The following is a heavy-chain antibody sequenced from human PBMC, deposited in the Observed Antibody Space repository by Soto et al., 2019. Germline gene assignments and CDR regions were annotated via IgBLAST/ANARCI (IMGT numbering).Heavy chain of an antibody. CDR2: MYYCGST. J-gene: IGHJ4*02. Sequence: TVSGASISSFYWSWIRQSPERGLEWIWHMYYCGSTTHNPPLKSVVSIALDRAKNHPSLQVPSVTAADTAVYYCARDRGFLDYFGGPYRSGGYFEFWGQGTLVPVSS. CDR1: GASISSFY. D-gene: IGHD3-16*02. V-gene: IGHV4-59*01. CDR3: ARDRGFLDYFGGPYRSGGYFEF.